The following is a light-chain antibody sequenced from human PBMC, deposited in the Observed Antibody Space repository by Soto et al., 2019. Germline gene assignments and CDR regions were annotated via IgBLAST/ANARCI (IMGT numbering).Light chain of an antibody. J-gene: IGLJ1*01. CDR1: NIGSKS. Sequence: SYELTQPPSVSVAPGQTARITCGGNNIGSKSVHWYQQKPGQAPVLVVYDDSDRPSGIPERFSGSKSGNTASLTISGLQAEDEADYYCASYAGSYTFVFGIGTKLTVL. V-gene: IGLV3-21*02. CDR2: DDS. CDR3: ASYAGSYTFV.